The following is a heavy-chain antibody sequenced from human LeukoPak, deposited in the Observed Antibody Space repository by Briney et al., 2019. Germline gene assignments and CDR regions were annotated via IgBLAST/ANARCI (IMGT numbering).Heavy chain of an antibody. V-gene: IGHV3-30-3*01. J-gene: IGHJ4*02. CDR1: GFTFSSYW. D-gene: IGHD5-12*01. CDR2: ISYDGSNK. Sequence: GGSLRLSCAASGFTFSSYWMHWVRQAPGKGLEWVAVISYDGSNKYYADSVKGRFTISRDNSKNTLYLQMNSLRAEDTAVYYCARGLVATFDYWGQGTLVTVSS. CDR3: ARGLVATFDY.